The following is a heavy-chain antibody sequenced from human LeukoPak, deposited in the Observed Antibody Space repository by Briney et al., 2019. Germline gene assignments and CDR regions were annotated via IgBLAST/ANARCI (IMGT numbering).Heavy chain of an antibody. V-gene: IGHV3-21*01. Sequence: GGSLRLSCAASGFIFSSHHMHWVRQPPGKGLEWVSSISYDDSFIYYGNSMKGRFTISRDNANNLLYLQMNSLRVEDTAVYYCARGRPHGNDYWGQGTLVTVSS. CDR3: ARGRPHGNDY. D-gene: IGHD4-23*01. J-gene: IGHJ4*02. CDR1: GFIFSSHH. CDR2: ISYDDSFI.